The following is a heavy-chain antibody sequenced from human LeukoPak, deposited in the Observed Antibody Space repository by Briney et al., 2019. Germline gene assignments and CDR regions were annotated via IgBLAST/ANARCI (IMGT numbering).Heavy chain of an antibody. D-gene: IGHD3-10*01. CDR3: ARGGGYNGFDP. J-gene: IGHJ5*02. CDR2: INHSGST. V-gene: IGHV4-34*01. CDR1: GGSFSGYY. Sequence: SETLSLTCAVYGGSFSGYYGSWIRQPPGKGLEWIGEINHSGSTNYNPSLKSRVTISVDTSKNQFSLKLSSVTAADTAVYYCARGGGYNGFDPWGQGTLVTVSS.